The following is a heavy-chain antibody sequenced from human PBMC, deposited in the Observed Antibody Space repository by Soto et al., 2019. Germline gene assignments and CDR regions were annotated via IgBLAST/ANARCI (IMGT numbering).Heavy chain of an antibody. V-gene: IGHV3-11*01. J-gene: IGHJ4*02. CDR1: GFTFSDYY. CDR2: ISSSGTTI. Sequence: PXGSLRLSCAASGFTFSDYYMSWLRQAPGKGLEWLSYISSSGTTIYYADSVKGRFTISRDNAKNSLYLQMNSLRAEDTAVYYCVRDHDGSNFWGQGTLVTVSS. D-gene: IGHD3-22*01. CDR3: VRDHDGSNF.